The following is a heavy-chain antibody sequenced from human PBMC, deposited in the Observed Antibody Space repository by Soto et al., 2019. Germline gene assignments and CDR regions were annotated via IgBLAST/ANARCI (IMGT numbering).Heavy chain of an antibody. Sequence: SETLSLTCAVSGGSISSGGYSWSWIRQPPGKGLEWIGYIYHSGSTYYNPSLKSRVTISVDRSKNQFSLKLSSVTAADTAVYYCARGAGQYYDFWSGYSHIFDYWGQGTLVTVSS. CDR2: IYHSGST. CDR3: ARGAGQYYDFWSGYSHIFDY. CDR1: GGSISSGGYS. D-gene: IGHD3-3*01. J-gene: IGHJ4*02. V-gene: IGHV4-30-2*01.